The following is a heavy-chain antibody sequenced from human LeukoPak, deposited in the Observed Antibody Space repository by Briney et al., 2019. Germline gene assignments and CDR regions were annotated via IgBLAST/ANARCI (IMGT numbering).Heavy chain of an antibody. V-gene: IGHV4-59*01. CDR1: GGSISSYY. CDR3: ARGYYDFWSGSRNRWFDP. CDR2: IYYSGST. Sequence: SETLSLTCTVSGGSISSYYWSWIRQPPGKGLEWIGYIYYSGSTNYNPSLKSRVTISVDTSKNQFSLKLSSVTAADTAVYYCARGYYDFWSGSRNRWFDPWGQGTLVTVSS. D-gene: IGHD3-3*01. J-gene: IGHJ5*02.